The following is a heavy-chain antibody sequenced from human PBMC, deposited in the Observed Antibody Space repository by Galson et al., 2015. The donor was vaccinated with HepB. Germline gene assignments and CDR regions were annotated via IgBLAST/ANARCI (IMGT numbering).Heavy chain of an antibody. J-gene: IGHJ6*02. D-gene: IGHD3-3*01. Sequence: SVKVSCKASGYTFTSYGISWVRQAPGQGLEWMGWISAYNGNTNYAQKLQGRVTMTTDTSTSTAYMELRSLRSDDTAVYYCARDEITIFGVVITYYYYYGMDVWGQGTTVTVSS. CDR1: GYTFTSYG. CDR3: ARDEITIFGVVITYYYYYGMDV. V-gene: IGHV1-18*04. CDR2: ISAYNGNT.